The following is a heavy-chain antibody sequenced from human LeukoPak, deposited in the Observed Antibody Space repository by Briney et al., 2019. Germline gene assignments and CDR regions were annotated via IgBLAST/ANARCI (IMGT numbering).Heavy chain of an antibody. Sequence: SETLSLTCTVSGGSISSSSYYWGWIRQPPGKGLEWIGSIYYSGSTYYNPSLKSRVTISVDTSKNQFSLKLSSVTAADTAVYYCARVGLKDYGPDYWGQEPWSPSPQ. CDR1: GGSISSSSYY. CDR3: ARVGLKDYGPDY. CDR2: IYYSGST. V-gene: IGHV4-39*07. D-gene: IGHD4-17*01. J-gene: IGHJ4*01.